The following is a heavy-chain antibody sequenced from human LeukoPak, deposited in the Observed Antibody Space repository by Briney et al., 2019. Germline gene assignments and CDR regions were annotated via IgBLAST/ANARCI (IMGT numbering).Heavy chain of an antibody. CDR2: ISYDGSNK. CDR1: GFTFSSYA. Sequence: GGSLRLSCAASGFTFSSYAMSWVRQAPGKGLEWVAVISYDGSNKYYADSVKGRFTISRDNSKNTLYLQMNSLRAEDTAVYYCAKVGIAVAADYWGQGTLVTVSS. V-gene: IGHV3-30*18. J-gene: IGHJ4*02. CDR3: AKVGIAVAADY. D-gene: IGHD6-19*01.